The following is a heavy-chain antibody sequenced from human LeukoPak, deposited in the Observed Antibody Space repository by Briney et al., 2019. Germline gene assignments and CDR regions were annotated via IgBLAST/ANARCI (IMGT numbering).Heavy chain of an antibody. D-gene: IGHD1-26*01. J-gene: IGHJ4*02. CDR2: IRYDGSNK. CDR3: AKDGGSFSGSYLLDY. Sequence: GGSLRLSCAASGFTFSSYGMHWVRQAPGKGLEWVAFIRYDGSNKYYADSVKGRFTIPRDNSKNTLYLQMNSLRAEDTAVYYCAKDGGSFSGSYLLDYWGQGTLVTVSS. CDR1: GFTFSSYG. V-gene: IGHV3-30*02.